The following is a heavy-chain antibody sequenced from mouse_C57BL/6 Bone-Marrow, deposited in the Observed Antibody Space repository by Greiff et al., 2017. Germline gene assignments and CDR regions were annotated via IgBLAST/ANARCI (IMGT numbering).Heavy chain of an antibody. J-gene: IGHJ2*01. V-gene: IGHV1-69*01. Sequence: QVQLQQPGAELVMPGASVKLSCKASGYTFTSYWMHWVKQRPGQGLEWIGEIDPSDSYTNYNQKFKGKATLTVDKSSSTAYMQLSSLTSEDSAVYYCARREELDGAGTGYFDYWGQGTTLTVSS. D-gene: IGHD3-2*02. CDR2: IDPSDSYT. CDR3: ARREELDGAGTGYFDY. CDR1: GYTFTSYW.